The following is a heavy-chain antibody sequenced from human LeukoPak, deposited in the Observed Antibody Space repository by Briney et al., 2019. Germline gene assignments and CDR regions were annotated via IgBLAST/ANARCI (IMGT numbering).Heavy chain of an antibody. D-gene: IGHD3-10*01. CDR1: GFTFSSYS. CDR3: ARSSYGSGSYYISDYYYYMDV. CDR2: ISSSSSTI. Sequence: GGSLRLSCAASGFTFSSYSMNWVRQAPGKGLEWVSYISSSSSTIYYADSVKGRFTISRDNAKNSLYMQMNSLRAEDTAVYYCARSSYGSGSYYISDYYYYMDVWGKGTTVTVSS. J-gene: IGHJ6*03. V-gene: IGHV3-48*04.